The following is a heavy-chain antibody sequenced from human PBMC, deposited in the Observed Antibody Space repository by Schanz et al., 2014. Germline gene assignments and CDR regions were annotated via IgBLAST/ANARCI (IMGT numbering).Heavy chain of an antibody. D-gene: IGHD2-8*02. J-gene: IGHJ5*01. V-gene: IGHV3-23*04. Sequence: EVQLVESGGGLVQPGGSLRLSCAASGFTFNNYDMNWVRLVPGKGLEWVSAISGSGGGTDYADSVKGRFTISRDNSKNSVYLQMHSLRAEDTALYYCARDRDAGGYDSWGQGTLVTVSS. CDR2: ISGSGGGT. CDR1: GFTFNNYD. CDR3: ARDRDAGGYDS.